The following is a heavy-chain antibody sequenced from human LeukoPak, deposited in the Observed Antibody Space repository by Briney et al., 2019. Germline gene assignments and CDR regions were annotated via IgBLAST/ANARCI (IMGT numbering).Heavy chain of an antibody. V-gene: IGHV4-39*01. D-gene: IGHD6-19*01. Sequence: SETLSLTCTVSGGSISSSSYYWGWIRQPPGKGLEWIGSIYYSGSTYYNPSLKSRVTISVDTSKNQFSLKLSSATAADTAVYYCASEAVAGIIWDGYWGQGTLVTVSS. CDR3: ASEAVAGIIWDGY. J-gene: IGHJ4*02. CDR2: IYYSGST. CDR1: GGSISSSSYY.